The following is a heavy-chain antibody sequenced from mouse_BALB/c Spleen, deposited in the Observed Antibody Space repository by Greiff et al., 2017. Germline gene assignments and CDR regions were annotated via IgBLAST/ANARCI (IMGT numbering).Heavy chain of an antibody. V-gene: IGHV5-6-5*01. J-gene: IGHJ2*01. CDR2: ISSGGST. CDR3: ARGLITTVVGNFDY. D-gene: IGHD1-1*01. Sequence: EVQRVESGGGLVKPGGSLKLSCAASGFTFSSYAMSWVRQTPEKRLEWVASISSGGSTYYPDSVKGRFTISRDNARNILYLQMSSLRSEDTAMYYCARGLITTVVGNFDYWGQGTTLTVSS. CDR1: GFTFSSYA.